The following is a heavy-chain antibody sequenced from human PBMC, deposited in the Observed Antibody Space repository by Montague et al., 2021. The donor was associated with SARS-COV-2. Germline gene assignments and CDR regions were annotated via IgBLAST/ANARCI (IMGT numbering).Heavy chain of an antibody. D-gene: IGHD6-19*01. V-gene: IGHV4-39*02. CDR3: ARHKDVSGWYEDAFDV. CDR2: IYYGGST. CDR1: GGSISSSNYY. J-gene: IGHJ3*01. Sequence: SETLSLTCSVSGGSISSSNYYWGWIRQPPGKGLEWIGSIYYGGSTYYNPSLKSRFTIPVDSSKNHFSLNLTSVTAADTAVYYCARHKDVSGWYEDAFDVWGQGTTVIVSS.